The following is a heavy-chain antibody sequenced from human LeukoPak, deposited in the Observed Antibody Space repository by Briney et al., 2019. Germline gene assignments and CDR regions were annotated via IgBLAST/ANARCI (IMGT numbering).Heavy chain of an antibody. J-gene: IGHJ4*02. V-gene: IGHV3-30*03. CDR3: ARDRGTYYDILTGYSASGDFDY. D-gene: IGHD3-9*01. Sequence: GGSLRLSCAASGFTFSSYGMHWVRQAPGKGLEWVAVISYDGSNKYYADSVKGRFTISRDNAKNSLYLQMNSLRAEDTAVYYCARDRGTYYDILTGYSASGDFDYWGQGTLVTVSS. CDR1: GFTFSSYG. CDR2: ISYDGSNK.